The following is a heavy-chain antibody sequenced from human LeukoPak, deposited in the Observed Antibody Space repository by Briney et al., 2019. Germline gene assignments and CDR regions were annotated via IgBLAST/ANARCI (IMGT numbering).Heavy chain of an antibody. Sequence: SETLSLTCTVSGGSISSYYWSWIRQPAGKGLEWIGRIYTSGSTNYNPSLKSRVTMSVDTSKNQFSLKLSSVTAADPAVYYCARDRAVTSFFDYWGQGTLVTVSS. J-gene: IGHJ4*02. V-gene: IGHV4-4*07. CDR3: ARDRAVTSFFDY. CDR1: GGSISSYY. CDR2: IYTSGST. D-gene: IGHD4-17*01.